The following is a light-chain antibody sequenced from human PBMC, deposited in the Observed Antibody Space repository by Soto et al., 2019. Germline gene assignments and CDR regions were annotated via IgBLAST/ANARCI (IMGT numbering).Light chain of an antibody. Sequence: QSVLTQPPSASGSPGQSVTISCTGTSSDVGGYNYVSWYQQHPGKAPKLMIYEVSNRPSGVPDRFSGSKSGNMASLTVSGLQAEDEADYYCSSFAGSNNHVIFGGGTKLTVL. CDR2: EVS. CDR1: SSDVGGYNY. V-gene: IGLV2-8*01. J-gene: IGLJ2*01. CDR3: SSFAGSNNHVI.